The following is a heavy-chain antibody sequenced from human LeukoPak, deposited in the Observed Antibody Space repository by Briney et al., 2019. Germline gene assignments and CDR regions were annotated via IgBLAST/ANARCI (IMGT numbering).Heavy chain of an antibody. CDR3: ARDLRQSSSWYWFDP. CDR2: INPNSGGT. J-gene: IGHJ5*02. V-gene: IGHV1-2*06. Sequence: VASVKVSCKASGYTFTGYYMHWVRQAPGQGLEWMGRINPNSGGTNYAQKFQGRVTMTRDTSTSTAYMELSRLRSDDTAVHYCARDLRQSSSWYWFDPWGQGTLVTVSS. D-gene: IGHD6-13*01. CDR1: GYTFTGYY.